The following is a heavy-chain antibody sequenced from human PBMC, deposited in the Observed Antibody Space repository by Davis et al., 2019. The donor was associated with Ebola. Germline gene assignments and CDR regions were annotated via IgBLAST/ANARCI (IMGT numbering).Heavy chain of an antibody. CDR2: ISYDGSNK. D-gene: IGHD6-13*01. J-gene: IGHJ4*02. Sequence: GESLKISCAASGFTFSSYAMHWVRQAPGKGLEWVAVISYDGSNKYYADSVKGRFTISRDNAKNSLYLQMNSLRAEDTALYYCAKDILGVAAAPFDYWGQGTLVTVSS. V-gene: IGHV3-30-3*01. CDR1: GFTFSSYA. CDR3: AKDILGVAAAPFDY.